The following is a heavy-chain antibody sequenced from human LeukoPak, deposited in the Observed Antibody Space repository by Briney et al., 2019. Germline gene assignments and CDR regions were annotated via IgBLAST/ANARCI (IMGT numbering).Heavy chain of an antibody. V-gene: IGHV3-21*01. D-gene: IGHD3-3*01. CDR2: ISTSSSYI. CDR3: ARGSRFGVVGRDAFDI. J-gene: IGHJ3*02. CDR1: GFTFSSYS. Sequence: GGSLRLSCAAYGFTFSSYSMNWVRQAPGKGLEWVSFISTSSSYIYYADSVKGRFTISRDNAKNSLYLQVNSLRAEDTAVYYCARGSRFGVVGRDAFDIWGQGTVVTVSS.